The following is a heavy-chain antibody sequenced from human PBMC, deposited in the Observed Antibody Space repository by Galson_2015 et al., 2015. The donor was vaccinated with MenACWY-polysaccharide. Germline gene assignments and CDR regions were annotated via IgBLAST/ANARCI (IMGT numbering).Heavy chain of an antibody. J-gene: IGHJ6*02. D-gene: IGHD7-27*01. CDR3: ARGHLGLGL. CDR2: IKYDGSVK. Sequence: SLRLSCAASGFMFSNSWMAWVRQAPGKGLEWVGNIKYDGSVKYYVDSVKGRFTISRDNAKDSLYLQMNSLRAEDTAVYFCARGHLGLGLWGQGTTVTVSS. V-gene: IGHV3-7*01. CDR1: GFMFSNSW.